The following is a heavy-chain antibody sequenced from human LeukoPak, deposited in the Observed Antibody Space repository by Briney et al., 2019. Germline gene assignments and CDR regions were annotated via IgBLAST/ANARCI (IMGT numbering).Heavy chain of an antibody. CDR1: GFTFSIFW. D-gene: IGHD3-10*01. CDR2: IKLDVSEK. Sequence: GRSLRPSRAASGFTFSIFWMSWVRQAPGKGVGWGSNIKLDVSEKYYVASVKGRFTISRDNAKNSMYLQMNSLRAEDTAVYYCARDKKPTMVRGVEKGSDYWGQGTLVTVSS. CDR3: ARDKKPTMVRGVEKGSDY. V-gene: IGHV3-7*01. J-gene: IGHJ4*02.